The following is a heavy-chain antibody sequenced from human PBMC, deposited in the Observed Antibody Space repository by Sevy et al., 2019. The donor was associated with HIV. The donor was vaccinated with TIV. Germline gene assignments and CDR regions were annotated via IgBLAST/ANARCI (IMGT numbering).Heavy chain of an antibody. Sequence: SEILSLTCTVSGGSISSYYWNWIRQSPGKGLEWIGYIYYTGSTNYNPSLKSRVTISVDTSKNQFSLKLTSVTDADTAVYYCARELISRRYYGMDVWGQGTSVIVSS. J-gene: IGHJ6*02. CDR3: ARELISRRYYGMDV. CDR1: GGSISSYY. D-gene: IGHD2-2*01. CDR2: IYYTGST. V-gene: IGHV4-59*01.